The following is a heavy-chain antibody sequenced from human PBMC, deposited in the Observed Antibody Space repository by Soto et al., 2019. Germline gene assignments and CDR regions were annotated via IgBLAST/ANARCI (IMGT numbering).Heavy chain of an antibody. D-gene: IGHD1-26*01. CDR3: VRGASLNFDY. CDR2: VNWNGGST. CDR1: GFPFDDYG. V-gene: IGHV3-20*04. J-gene: IGHJ4*02. Sequence: EVQLVESGGGVLRPGGSRRLSCAASGFPFDDYGMSGARQAPGKGLEWVSGVNWNGGSTGYADSVKGRFTISRDNAKNSLYLQMNSLRAEDTAFYYCVRGASLNFDYWGQGTLVTVSS.